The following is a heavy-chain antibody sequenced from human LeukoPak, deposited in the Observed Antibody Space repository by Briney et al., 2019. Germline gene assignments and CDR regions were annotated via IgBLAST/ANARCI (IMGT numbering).Heavy chain of an antibody. CDR3: ARSYSSSSPWFDP. Sequence: PSETLSLTCTVSGGSISSGSYYWSWIRQPAGKGLEWIGRIYTSGSTNYNPSLKSRVTISVDTSKNQCSLKLSSVTAADTAVYYCARSYSSSSPWFDPWGQGILVTVSS. CDR1: GGSISSGSYY. D-gene: IGHD6-6*01. CDR2: IYTSGST. J-gene: IGHJ5*02. V-gene: IGHV4-61*02.